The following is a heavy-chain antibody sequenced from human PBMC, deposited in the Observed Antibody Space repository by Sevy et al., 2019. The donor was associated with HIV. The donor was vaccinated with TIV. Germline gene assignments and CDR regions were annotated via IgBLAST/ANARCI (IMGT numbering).Heavy chain of an antibody. V-gene: IGHV3-33*01. CDR3: ARYWGRDGHSIDY. J-gene: IGHJ4*02. Sequence: GGSLRLSCATSGFIFSNYAMHWIRQAPGKGLEWVAVIWYDGTVKYYADSVQGRLTFSRDNSKNTLYLQMNSLGVDDTAVYYCARYWGRDGHSIDYWGQGTLVTVSS. D-gene: IGHD3-16*01. CDR2: IWYDGTVK. CDR1: GFIFSNYA.